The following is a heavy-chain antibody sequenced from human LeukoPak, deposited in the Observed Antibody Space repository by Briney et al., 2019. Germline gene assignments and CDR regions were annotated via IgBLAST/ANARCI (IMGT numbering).Heavy chain of an antibody. D-gene: IGHD6-6*01. CDR3: ARLYSSSSGKAFDI. CDR2: INWNGGST. V-gene: IGHV3-20*04. J-gene: IGHJ3*02. CDR1: GFTFDDYG. Sequence: RTGGSLRLSCAASGFTFDDYGMSWVRQAPGKGLEWVSGINWNGGSTGYADSVKGRFTISRDNAKNSLYLQMNSLRAEDTAVYYCARLYSSSSGKAFDIWGQGTMVTVSS.